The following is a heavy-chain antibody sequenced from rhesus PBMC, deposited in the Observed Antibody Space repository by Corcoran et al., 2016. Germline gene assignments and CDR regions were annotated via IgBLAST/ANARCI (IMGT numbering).Heavy chain of an antibody. D-gene: IGHD2-39*02. CDR3: TRLVGSGDY. Sequence: EVQLVESGGGLVQPGGSLRLSCAASGFTFRIYDMSWVRQAPGKGLEWVSYISYTGKNIYNADSVKGRVTISRDNAKNSLSLQMSSLRAEDTAVYYCTRLVGSGDYWGQGVLVTVSS. V-gene: IGHV3-136*01. CDR2: ISYTGKNI. J-gene: IGHJ4*01. CDR1: GFTFRIYD.